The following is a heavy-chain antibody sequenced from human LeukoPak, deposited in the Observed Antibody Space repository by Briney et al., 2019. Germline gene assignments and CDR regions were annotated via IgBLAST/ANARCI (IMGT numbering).Heavy chain of an antibody. Sequence: GGSLRLSCAVSGITLSNYGMSWVRQALGKGLEWVAGISGSGGSTYYADSVKGRFAISRDNPKNTLYLQMNSLRAEDTAVYFCAKRGVVIRVILVGFHKEAYYFDSWGQGALVTVSS. CDR1: GITLSNYG. J-gene: IGHJ4*02. CDR3: AKRGVVIRVILVGFHKEAYYFDS. V-gene: IGHV3-23*01. CDR2: ISGSGGST. D-gene: IGHD3-10*01.